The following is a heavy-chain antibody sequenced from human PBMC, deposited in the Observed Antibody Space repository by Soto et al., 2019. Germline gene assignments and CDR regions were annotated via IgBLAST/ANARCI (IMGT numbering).Heavy chain of an antibody. V-gene: IGHV3-7*03. CDR2: IKQDGSEK. CDR3: ARERVPYSSGRPDLDY. J-gene: IGHJ4*02. D-gene: IGHD6-19*01. CDR1: GFTFSSYW. Sequence: GGSLRLSCAASGFTFSSYWMSWVRQAPGKGLEWVANIKQDGSEKYYVDSVKGRFTISRDNAKNSLYLQMNSLRAEDTAVYYCARERVPYSSGRPDLDYWGQGTLVTVSS.